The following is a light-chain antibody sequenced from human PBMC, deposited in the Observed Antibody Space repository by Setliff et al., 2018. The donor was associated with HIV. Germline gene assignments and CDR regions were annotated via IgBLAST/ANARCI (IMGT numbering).Light chain of an antibody. V-gene: IGLV1-40*01. CDR2: SNN. Sequence: SVLTQPPSVSGAPGQRVTISCTGSSSNIGAGYDVHWYQQLPGAAPKLLIYSNNNRPSGVSDRFSGSKSGTSASLAITGLRADDEADYYCQSYDSSLTVVFGGGTKVTVL. CDR1: SSNIGAGYD. J-gene: IGLJ2*01. CDR3: QSYDSSLTVV.